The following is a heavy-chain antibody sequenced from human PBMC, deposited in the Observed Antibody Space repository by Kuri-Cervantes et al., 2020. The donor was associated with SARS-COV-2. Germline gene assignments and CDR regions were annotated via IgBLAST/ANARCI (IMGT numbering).Heavy chain of an antibody. V-gene: IGHV3-48*01. D-gene: IGHD2-2*01. CDR1: GFTFSSYS. CDR2: ISSSSSTI. Sequence: GESLKISCAASGFTFSSYSMNWVRQAPGKGLEWVSYISSSSSTIYYADSVKGRFTISRDNAKNSLYLQMNSLRAEDTAVYYCAKHAVPATHYYYYYMDVWGKGTTVTVSS. J-gene: IGHJ6*03. CDR3: AKHAVPATHYYYYYMDV.